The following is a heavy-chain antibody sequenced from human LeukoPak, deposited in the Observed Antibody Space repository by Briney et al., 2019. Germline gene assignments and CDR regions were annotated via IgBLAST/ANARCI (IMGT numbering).Heavy chain of an antibody. Sequence: SGRSLRLSCAASGFTFSSYGMHWVRQAPGKGLEWVAVISYDGSNKYYADSVKGRFTISRDNSKNTLYLQMNSLRAEDTAVYYCAKDTWSDGSCYPDYYYYGMVVWGQGTTVTVSS. CDR2: ISYDGSNK. CDR3: AKDTWSDGSCYPDYYYYGMVV. D-gene: IGHD2-15*01. J-gene: IGHJ6*02. CDR1: GFTFSSYG. V-gene: IGHV3-30*18.